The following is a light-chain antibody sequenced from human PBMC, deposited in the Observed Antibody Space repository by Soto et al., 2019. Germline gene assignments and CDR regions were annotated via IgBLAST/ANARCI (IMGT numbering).Light chain of an antibody. Sequence: DVMITQSHGCLPRSLRDRAAISCKSSQSVLYSYNNKNYLAWYQQRPGQPPKLLFYSASTRQSGVPDRFSGSGSGTDFTLTISSLQAEDVAVYYCQHYYSTPRTSGQGAKADIK. CDR3: QHYYSTPRT. J-gene: IGKJ1*01. V-gene: IGKV4-1*01. CDR1: QSVLYSYNNKNY. CDR2: SAS.